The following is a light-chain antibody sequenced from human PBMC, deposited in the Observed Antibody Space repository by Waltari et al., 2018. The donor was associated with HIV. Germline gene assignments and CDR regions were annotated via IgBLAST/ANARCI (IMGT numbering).Light chain of an antibody. CDR3: ATWDDSLNGYV. CDR1: SANIGSST. Sequence: QSVLTQPPSASGTPGQRVTIPCSGSSANIGSSTVSWYQQLPGTAPKLLIYSNNQRPSGVPDRFSGSKSGTSAALAISGLQSEDEADYYCATWDDSLNGYVLGAGTRVTVL. J-gene: IGLJ1*01. V-gene: IGLV1-44*01. CDR2: SNN.